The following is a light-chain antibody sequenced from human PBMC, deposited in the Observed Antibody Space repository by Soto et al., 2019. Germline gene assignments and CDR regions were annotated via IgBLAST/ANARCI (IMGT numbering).Light chain of an antibody. Sequence: EVVLTQSPATLSLSPGERATLSCRASQSVYSYLAWYQQTPGQLPRLLISDVSNRATGIPARFSGSGYGTDFTLTISSLEPEDFAVYYCQHRNDWPFTFGGGTKVESK. CDR3: QHRNDWPFT. CDR2: DVS. J-gene: IGKJ4*01. V-gene: IGKV3-11*01. CDR1: QSVYSY.